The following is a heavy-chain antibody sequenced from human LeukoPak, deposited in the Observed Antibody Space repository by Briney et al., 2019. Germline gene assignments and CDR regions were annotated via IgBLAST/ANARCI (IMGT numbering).Heavy chain of an antibody. J-gene: IGHJ4*02. CDR1: SASISSSRYY. CDR2: IYYSWST. Sequence: SETLSLTCTVSSASISSSRYYWGWIRQSPGKGLEWLGSIYYSWSTYYNPSLKSRVTISVDPSKNQVSLNLTSVTAADTAVYYCARAVEMSTIHPGFDFWGQGALVTVSS. V-gene: IGHV4-39*01. D-gene: IGHD5-24*01. CDR3: ARAVEMSTIHPGFDF.